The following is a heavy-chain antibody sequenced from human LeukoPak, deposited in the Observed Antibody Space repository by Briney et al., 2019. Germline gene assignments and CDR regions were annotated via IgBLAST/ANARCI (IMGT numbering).Heavy chain of an antibody. V-gene: IGHV3-66*01. Sequence: PGGSLRLSCAASGFTVSSNYMSWVCQASGKGLEWVSIIYSGGSTYYADSVRGRFTISRDNSKNTLYLLMNSLRAEDTAVYYCATSGWWGYFDYWGQGTLVTVSS. CDR1: GFTVSSNY. CDR3: ATSGWWGYFDY. CDR2: IYSGGST. D-gene: IGHD6-19*01. J-gene: IGHJ4*02.